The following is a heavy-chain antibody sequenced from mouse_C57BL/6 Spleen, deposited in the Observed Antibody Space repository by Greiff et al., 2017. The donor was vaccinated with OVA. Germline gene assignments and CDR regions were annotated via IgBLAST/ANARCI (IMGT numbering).Heavy chain of an antibody. Sequence: VQLQQSGPELVKPGASVKISCKASGYTFTDYYMNWVKQSHGQSLEWIGDLNPNNGGTSYNQKFKGKATLTVDKSSSTAYMELRSLTSEDSAVYYCARDYYGSSGYFDYWGQGTTLTVSS. CDR1: GYTFTDYY. CDR2: LNPNNGGT. V-gene: IGHV1-26*01. D-gene: IGHD1-1*01. CDR3: ARDYYGSSGYFDY. J-gene: IGHJ2*01.